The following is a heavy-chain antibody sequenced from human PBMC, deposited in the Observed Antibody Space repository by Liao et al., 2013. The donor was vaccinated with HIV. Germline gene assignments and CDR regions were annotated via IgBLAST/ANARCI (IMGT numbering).Heavy chain of an antibody. V-gene: IGHV4-34*02. Sequence: QVQVQQWGAGLVKPSETLSLSCAVSGGSFSGHYCSWIRQPPGRGLEWIGEISQSGSTNYSPSLKSRVTISEDTSKTQVSLKLTSVTAADTAVYYCARGLIPRTSRGAFGHWGQGTLVTVSS. D-gene: IGHD2-21*01. CDR2: ISQSGST. CDR1: GGSFSGHY. J-gene: IGHJ4*02. CDR3: ARGLIPRTSRGAFGH.